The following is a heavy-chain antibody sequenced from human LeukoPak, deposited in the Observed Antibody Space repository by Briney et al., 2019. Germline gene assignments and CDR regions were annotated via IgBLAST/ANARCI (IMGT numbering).Heavy chain of an antibody. CDR1: GFAFSSYS. J-gene: IGHJ4*02. CDR2: ISSSSSYI. Sequence: GGSLRLSCAASGFAFSSYSMNWVRQAPGKGLEWVSSISSSSSYIYYADSVKGRFTISRDNAKNSLYLQMNSLRAEDTAVYYCAIYCSSTSCYHKLFDYWGQGTLVTVSS. V-gene: IGHV3-21*01. D-gene: IGHD2-2*01. CDR3: AIYCSSTSCYHKLFDY.